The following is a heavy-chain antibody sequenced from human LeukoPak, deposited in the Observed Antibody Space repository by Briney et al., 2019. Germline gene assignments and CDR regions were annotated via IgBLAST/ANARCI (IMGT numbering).Heavy chain of an antibody. CDR3: ARRFTGRRWLGYDC. J-gene: IGHJ4*02. D-gene: IGHD5-24*01. Sequence: SETLSLTCAVYVGSFSGYYWSWSRQPPGKGLELIGEVNHSGSTNYNPSLKSRVTISVDTSKNQFSLKLSSVTAADTAVYYCARRFTGRRWLGYDCWGQGTLVTVSS. V-gene: IGHV4-34*01. CDR1: VGSFSGYY. CDR2: VNHSGST.